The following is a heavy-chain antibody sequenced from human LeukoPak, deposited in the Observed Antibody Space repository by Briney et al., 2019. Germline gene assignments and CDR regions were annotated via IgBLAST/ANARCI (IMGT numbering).Heavy chain of an antibody. D-gene: IGHD6-19*01. CDR1: GGSISSYY. V-gene: IGHV4-59*01. J-gene: IGHJ4*02. Sequence: SETLSLTCTVSGGSISSYYWTWIRQPPGKGLEWIGYIYNSGSTKYNPSLKSRVTISVDTSKNQFSLKLGSVTAADTAVYYCASIAVAGNVDYWGQGTLVTVSS. CDR2: IYNSGST. CDR3: ASIAVAGNVDY.